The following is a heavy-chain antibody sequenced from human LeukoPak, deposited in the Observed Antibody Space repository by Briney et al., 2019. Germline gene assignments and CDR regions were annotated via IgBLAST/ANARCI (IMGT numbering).Heavy chain of an antibody. D-gene: IGHD4-17*01. V-gene: IGHV3-33*01. J-gene: IGHJ6*04. CDR2: IWYDGSNK. CDR1: GVTFSSYG. Sequence: GGSLRLSCAASGVTFSSYGMHWVRQAPSKGLEWVAVIWYDGSNKYYADSVKGRFTISRDNSKNTLYLQMNSLRAEDTAVYYCARDLFAPDYGDYVNYYYGMDVWGKGTTVTVSS. CDR3: ARDLFAPDYGDYVNYYYGMDV.